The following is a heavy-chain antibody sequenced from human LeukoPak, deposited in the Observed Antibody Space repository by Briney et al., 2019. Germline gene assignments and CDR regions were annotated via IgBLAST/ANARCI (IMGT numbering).Heavy chain of an antibody. V-gene: IGHV4-34*01. CDR2: INHRGST. Sequence: SETLSLTCAVYGGSFSGYYWSWIRQPPGKGLEWIGEINHRGSTNYNPSLKSRVTISVDTSKNQFSLKLSSVTAADTAVYYCARGMVSYYCYMDVWGKGTTVTVSS. D-gene: IGHD5-18*01. CDR1: GGSFSGYY. J-gene: IGHJ6*03. CDR3: ARGMVSYYCYMDV.